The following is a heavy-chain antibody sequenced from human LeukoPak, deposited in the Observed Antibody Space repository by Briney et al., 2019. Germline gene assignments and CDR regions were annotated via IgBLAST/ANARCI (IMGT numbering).Heavy chain of an antibody. Sequence: GEPLKISCKGSGYRFTSYWIGWVRQMPGKGLEWMGIIYPGDSDTRYSPSFQGQVTISADKSISTAYLQWSSLKASDTAMYYCARRISTSYFDYWGQGTLVTVSS. CDR1: GYRFTSYW. CDR3: ARRISTSYFDY. J-gene: IGHJ4*02. D-gene: IGHD2-2*01. CDR2: IYPGDSDT. V-gene: IGHV5-51*01.